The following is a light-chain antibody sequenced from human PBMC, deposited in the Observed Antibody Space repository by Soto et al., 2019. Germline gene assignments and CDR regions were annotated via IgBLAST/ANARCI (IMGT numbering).Light chain of an antibody. J-gene: IGLJ1*01. CDR3: SSYTSSSTSPYV. CDR1: SSDVGGYNY. Sequence: QSVLTQPASVSGSPGQSITISCTGTSSDVGGYNYVSWYQQHPGKAPKLMIYDVSNRPSGVSNRFSGSKSGNTASLTISGLQAEDEADYYCSSYTSSSTSPYVFGTGTKVT. CDR2: DVS. V-gene: IGLV2-14*01.